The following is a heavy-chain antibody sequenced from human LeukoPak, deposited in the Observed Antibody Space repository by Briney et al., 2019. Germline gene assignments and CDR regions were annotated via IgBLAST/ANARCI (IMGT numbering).Heavy chain of an antibody. CDR3: ARENGVRSPYRDRPSQSGYYYYMDV. D-gene: IGHD1-26*01. Sequence: ASVKVSCKASGGTFSSYAISWVRQAPGQGLEWMGGIIPIFGTANYAQKFQGRVTITADESTSTAYMELSSLRSEDTAVYYCARENGVRSPYRDRPSQSGYYYYMDVWGKGTTVTVSS. CDR1: GGTFSSYA. CDR2: IIPIFGTA. V-gene: IGHV1-69*13. J-gene: IGHJ6*03.